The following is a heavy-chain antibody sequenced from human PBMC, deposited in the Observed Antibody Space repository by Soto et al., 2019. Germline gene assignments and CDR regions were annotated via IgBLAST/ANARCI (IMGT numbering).Heavy chain of an antibody. J-gene: IGHJ6*02. CDR3: ARRGYSSSWYYYYYYGMDV. CDR1: GYTFTSYD. Sequence: QVQLVQSGAEVKKPGASVKVSCKASGYTFTSYDINWVRQATGQGLEWMGWMNPNSGNTGYAQKFQGRVTMTRNTPISTAYMERSSLRSEDTAVYYCARRGYSSSWYYYYYYGMDVWGQGTTVTVSS. D-gene: IGHD6-13*01. V-gene: IGHV1-8*01. CDR2: MNPNSGNT.